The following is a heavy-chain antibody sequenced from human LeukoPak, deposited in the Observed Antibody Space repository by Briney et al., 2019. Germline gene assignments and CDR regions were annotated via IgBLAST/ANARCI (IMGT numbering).Heavy chain of an antibody. CDR3: ASSRMTRYSSSWYSDRSWFDP. V-gene: IGHV3-74*01. CDR1: GFTFSSHG. J-gene: IGHJ5*02. Sequence: TGGSLRLSCAASGFTFSSHGMSWVRQAPGKGLVWVSRINSDGSSTSYADSVKGRFTISRDNAKNTLYLQMNSLRAEDTAVYYCASSRMTRYSSSWYSDRSWFDPWGQGTLVTVSS. CDR2: INSDGSST. D-gene: IGHD6-13*01.